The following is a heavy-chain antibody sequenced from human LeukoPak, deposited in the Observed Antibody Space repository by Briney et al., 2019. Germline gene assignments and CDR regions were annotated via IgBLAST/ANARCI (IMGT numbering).Heavy chain of an antibody. V-gene: IGHV4-39*07. CDR1: GGSISRSSYY. CDR2: IYYSGST. J-gene: IGHJ4*02. D-gene: IGHD2-21*01. Sequence: LETLSLTCTVSGGSISRSSYYWGWIRQPPGKGLEWIGSIYYSGSTYYNPSLKSRVTISADTSKNQFSLKLSSVTAADTAVYYCARFVVGDYFDYWGQGTLVTVSS. CDR3: ARFVVGDYFDY.